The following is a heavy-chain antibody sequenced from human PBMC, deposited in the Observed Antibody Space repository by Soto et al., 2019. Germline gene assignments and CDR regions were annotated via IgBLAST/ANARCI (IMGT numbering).Heavy chain of an antibody. CDR1: GGSISSGN. CDR2: ISASAGSA. CDR3: AKRSSYNLRDPLDD. Sequence: PSETLSLTCTVSGGSISSGNHYWSWIRQAPGKGLEWVGVISASAGSAYYGNSVKGRFTISRDNFRDTVYLQMNDLRVEDTARYYCAKRSSYNLRDPLDDWGQGILVTVSS. D-gene: IGHD3-10*01. V-gene: IGHV3-23*01. J-gene: IGHJ4*02.